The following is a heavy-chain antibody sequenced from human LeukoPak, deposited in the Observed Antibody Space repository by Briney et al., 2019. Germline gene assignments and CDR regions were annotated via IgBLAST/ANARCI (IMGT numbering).Heavy chain of an antibody. J-gene: IGHJ5*02. CDR1: GGSFSGYY. CDR2: INHSGST. Sequence: SETLSLTCAAYGGSFSGYYWSWIRQPPGKGLEWIGEINHSGSTNYNPSLKSRVTISVDTSKNQFSLKLSSVTASDTAVYYCARDWGTIAVAGGGNWFDPWGQGTLVTVSS. V-gene: IGHV4-34*01. D-gene: IGHD6-19*01. CDR3: ARDWGTIAVAGGGNWFDP.